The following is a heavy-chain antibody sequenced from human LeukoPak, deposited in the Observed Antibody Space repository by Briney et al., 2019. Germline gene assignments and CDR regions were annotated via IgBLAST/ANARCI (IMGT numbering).Heavy chain of an antibody. Sequence: SETLSLTCAVSGGSISGGGYSWSWIRQPPGKGLVWIGYIYHSGSAYYNPSLKSRVTISVDRSKNQFSLKLSSVTAADTAVYYCARAYDSYGLGSAFDIWGQGTMVTVSS. V-gene: IGHV4-30-2*01. CDR2: IYHSGSA. D-gene: IGHD5-18*01. CDR1: GGSISGGGYS. CDR3: ARAYDSYGLGSAFDI. J-gene: IGHJ3*02.